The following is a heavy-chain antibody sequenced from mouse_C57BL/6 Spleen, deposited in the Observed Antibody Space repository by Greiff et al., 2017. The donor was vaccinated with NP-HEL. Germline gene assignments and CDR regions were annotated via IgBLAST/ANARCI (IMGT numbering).Heavy chain of an antibody. Sequence: QVQLQQPGAELVKPGASVKLSCKASGYTFTSYWMQWVKQRPGQGLEWIGDIDPSDSYTNYNQKFKGKATLTVDTSSSTAYMQLSSLTSEDSAVYYCARRITTVVAGEVDYWGQGTTLTVSS. CDR3: ARRITTVVAGEVDY. CDR1: GYTFTSYW. CDR2: IDPSDSYT. D-gene: IGHD1-1*01. V-gene: IGHV1-50*01. J-gene: IGHJ2*01.